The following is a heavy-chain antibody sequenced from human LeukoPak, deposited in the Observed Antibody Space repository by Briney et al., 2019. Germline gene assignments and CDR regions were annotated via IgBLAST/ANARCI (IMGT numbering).Heavy chain of an antibody. V-gene: IGHV3-33*08. D-gene: IGHD5-24*01. CDR2: IWYDGTNK. Sequence: GRSLRLSCAAFGFTFSKYAFHWVRQAPGKGLEWVAVIWYDGTNKYYADSVKGRFTISRDNPQNTLYLQMSSLRAEDTAVYYCARGQEMTTLSFDYWGQGTLVNVSS. CDR1: GFTFSKYA. J-gene: IGHJ4*02. CDR3: ARGQEMTTLSFDY.